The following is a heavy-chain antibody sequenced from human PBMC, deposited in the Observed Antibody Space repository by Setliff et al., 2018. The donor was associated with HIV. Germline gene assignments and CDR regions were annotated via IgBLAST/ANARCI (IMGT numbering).Heavy chain of an antibody. CDR3: ARVDRCSGGSCYFIDY. CDR2: THHSGST. D-gene: IGHD2-15*01. V-gene: IGHV4-38-2*02. Sequence: KPSETLSLTCTVSGYSITSGYYWGWIRQPPGKGLEWIGSTHHSGSTYYNPSLKSRVIISVDTSKNEVSLKVSSVTAADTAVYYCARVDRCSGGSCYFIDYWGQGTLVTVSS. J-gene: IGHJ4*02. CDR1: GYSITSGYY.